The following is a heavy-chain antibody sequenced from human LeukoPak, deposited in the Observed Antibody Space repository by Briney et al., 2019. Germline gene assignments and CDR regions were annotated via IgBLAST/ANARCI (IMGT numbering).Heavy chain of an antibody. CDR1: GYTFTSYY. V-gene: IGHV1-2*02. J-gene: IGHJ5*02. CDR3: ARGRFLEWLDLYSWFDP. CDR2: INPNSGGT. D-gene: IGHD3-3*01. Sequence: ASVKVSCKASGYTFTSYYMHWVRQAPGQGLEWMGWINPNSGGTNYAQKFQGRVTMTRDTSISTAYMELSRLRSDDTAVYYCARGRFLEWLDLYSWFDPWGQGTLVTVSS.